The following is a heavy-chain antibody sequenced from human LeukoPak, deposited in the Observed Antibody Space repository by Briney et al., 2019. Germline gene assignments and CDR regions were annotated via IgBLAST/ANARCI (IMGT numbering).Heavy chain of an antibody. J-gene: IGHJ4*02. D-gene: IGHD5-12*01. CDR3: ASRYSGYDGDFDY. CDR1: GGSISSGGYS. Sequence: KSSETLSLTCAVSGGSISSGGYSWSWIRQPPGKGLEWIGYIYHSGSTYYNPSLKSRVTISVDRSKNQFSLKLSSVTAADTAVYYYASRYSGYDGDFDYWGQGTLVTVSS. V-gene: IGHV4-30-2*01. CDR2: IYHSGST.